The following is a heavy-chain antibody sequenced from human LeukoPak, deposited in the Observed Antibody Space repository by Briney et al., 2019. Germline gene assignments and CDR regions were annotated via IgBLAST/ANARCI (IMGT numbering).Heavy chain of an antibody. CDR1: GGTFSSYA. V-gene: IGHV1-69*13. D-gene: IGHD5-18*01. J-gene: IGHJ4*02. Sequence: SVKVSCKASGGTFSSYAICWVRQAPGQGLEWMGGIIPIFGTANYAQKFQGRVTITADESTSTAYMELSSLRSEDTAVYYCARPDEDRGYSYGYNYWGQGTLVTVSS. CDR2: IIPIFGTA. CDR3: ARPDEDRGYSYGYNY.